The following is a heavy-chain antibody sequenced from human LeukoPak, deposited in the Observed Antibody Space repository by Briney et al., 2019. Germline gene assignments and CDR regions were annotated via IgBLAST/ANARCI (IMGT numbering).Heavy chain of an antibody. CDR1: GGSITNYY. D-gene: IGHD6-13*01. J-gene: IGHJ5*02. CDR2: IYYSGST. CDR3: AREFRAAGTGNWFDP. Sequence: SETLSLTCTVSGGSITNYYWSWIRQPPGKGLEWIAYIYYSGSTNYNPSLKSRVTMSVDTSKNQFSLKLSSVTAADTAVYYCAREFRAAGTGNWFDPWGQGTLVTVSS. V-gene: IGHV4-59*12.